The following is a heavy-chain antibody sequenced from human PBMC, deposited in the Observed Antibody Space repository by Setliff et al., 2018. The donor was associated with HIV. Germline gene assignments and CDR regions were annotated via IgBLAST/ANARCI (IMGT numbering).Heavy chain of an antibody. CDR2: IYHSGSI. J-gene: IGHJ4*02. CDR3: ARHPTVTSFQIDS. D-gene: IGHD4-17*01. Sequence: SETLSLTCAVSGYSISSDSYWGWIRQPPGKGLEWIGSIYHSGSIYYNPSLKSRVTISVDTSKNQFSLKLYSVTAADTAVYYCARHPTVTSFQIDSWGQGTLVTVSS. V-gene: IGHV4-38-2*01. CDR1: GYSISSDSY.